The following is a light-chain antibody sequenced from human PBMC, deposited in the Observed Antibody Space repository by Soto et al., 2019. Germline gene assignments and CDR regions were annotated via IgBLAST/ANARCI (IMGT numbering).Light chain of an antibody. CDR2: GAS. CDR1: QTISNS. J-gene: IGKJ2*01. V-gene: IGKV3-11*01. CDR3: LLYFSPDRYT. Sequence: EIALTQSPATLSLSPGERATLSCRASQTISNSLAWYQEKPGQAPRLLIYGASTRATGIPDRFSGSGSDTDFSLTIRRLDPEDFAMYYCLLYFSPDRYTFGPGTKVQIK.